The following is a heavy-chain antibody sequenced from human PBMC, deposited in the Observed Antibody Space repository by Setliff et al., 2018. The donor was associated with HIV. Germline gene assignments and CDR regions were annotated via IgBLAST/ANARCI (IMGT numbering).Heavy chain of an antibody. CDR2: IGGYNGNT. V-gene: IGHV1-18*04. CDR3: ATDPGYSSTWYSESFQH. Sequence: ASVKVSCKASGYTFTGYYMHWVRQAPGQGLEWMGWIGGYNGNTNFAQKFQGRVTITTDESTSTAYMELSSLRSDDTAMYYCATDPGYSSTWYSESFQHWGQGTVVTVSS. CDR1: GYTFTGYY. D-gene: IGHD6-13*01. J-gene: IGHJ1*01.